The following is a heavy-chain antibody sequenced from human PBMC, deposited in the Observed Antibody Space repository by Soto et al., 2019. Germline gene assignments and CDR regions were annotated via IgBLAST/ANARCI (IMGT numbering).Heavy chain of an antibody. CDR2: MYYSGVT. V-gene: IGHV4-31*03. D-gene: IGHD3-22*01. Sequence: QVQLQESGPGLVKPSQTLSLTCTVSAGSISCGGYYWSWIRQDPGKGLEWIGYMYYSGVTYYNPSLKSRLTISVDTSKNQFSLKLNSVTAADTAVYYCARVGRYYDSGVWGGYFEYWGQGTLVTVSS. CDR1: AGSISCGGYY. CDR3: ARVGRYYDSGVWGGYFEY. J-gene: IGHJ4*02.